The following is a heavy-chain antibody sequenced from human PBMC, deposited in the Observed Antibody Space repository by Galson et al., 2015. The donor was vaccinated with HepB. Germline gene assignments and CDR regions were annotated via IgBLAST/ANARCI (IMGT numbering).Heavy chain of an antibody. Sequence: SLRLSCAASGFSFSTYSMNWVRQAPGKGLEWVSYISSSSSYIYYAGSVKGRFTISRDNAKKSLYLQMNSLRAEDTAVYYCSRGRANSSPDYWGQGTLVTVSS. CDR1: GFSFSTYS. J-gene: IGHJ4*02. CDR2: ISSSSSYI. V-gene: IGHV3-21*01. CDR3: SRGRANSSPDY. D-gene: IGHD6-13*01.